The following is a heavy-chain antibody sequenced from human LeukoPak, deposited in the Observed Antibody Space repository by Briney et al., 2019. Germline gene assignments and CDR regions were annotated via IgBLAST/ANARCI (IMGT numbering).Heavy chain of an antibody. J-gene: IGHJ5*02. D-gene: IGHD3-22*01. Sequence: SQTLSLTCTVSGGSISSGDYYWSWIRQPPGKGLEWIGYIYYSGSTYYNPSLKSRVTISVDTSKNQFSLKLSSVTAADTAAYYCARDPFPHAINYYDSSGYPWSQGTLVTVSS. V-gene: IGHV4-30-4*08. CDR2: IYYSGST. CDR3: ARDPFPHAINYYDSSGYP. CDR1: GGSISSGDYY.